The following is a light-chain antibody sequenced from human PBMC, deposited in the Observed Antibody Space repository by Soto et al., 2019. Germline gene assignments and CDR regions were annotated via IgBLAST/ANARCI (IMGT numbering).Light chain of an antibody. V-gene: IGLV2-8*01. CDR1: SSDVGSYNY. J-gene: IGLJ1*01. CDR3: SSYAGSNTDV. CDR2: EVF. Sequence: QSALTQPPSASGSPGQSVTISCTGTSSDVGSYNYVSWYQQHPGKAPKLMIYEVFKRPSGVPDRFSGSKSGNTASLTVSGLQAEDEADYYCSSYAGSNTDVFGPGTKLTVL.